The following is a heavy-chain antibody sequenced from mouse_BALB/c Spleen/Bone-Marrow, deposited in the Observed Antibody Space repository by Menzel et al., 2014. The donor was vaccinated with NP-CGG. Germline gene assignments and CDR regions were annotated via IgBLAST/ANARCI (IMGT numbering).Heavy chain of an antibody. CDR3: ARSGXXYDYDGKSYYAMDY. CDR2: ISSGSSTI. V-gene: IGHV5-17*02. CDR1: GFTFSSFG. D-gene: IGHD2-4*01. J-gene: IGHJ4*01. Sequence: EVHLVESGGGLVQPGASRKLSCAASGFTFSSFGMHWVRQAPEKGLEWVAYISSGSSTIYYADTVKGRFTISRDNPKNTLFLQMTSLRSEDTAMYYCARSGXXYDYDGKSYYAMDYWGQGTSVTVSS.